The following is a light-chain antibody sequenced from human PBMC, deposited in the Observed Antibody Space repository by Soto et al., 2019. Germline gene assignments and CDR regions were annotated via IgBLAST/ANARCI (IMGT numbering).Light chain of an antibody. CDR1: SSEVGGYKY. J-gene: IGLJ1*01. CDR3: SSYTSSSTPYV. CDR2: DVS. V-gene: IGLV2-14*01. Sequence: QSVLTQPASVSGSPGQSITISCTGTSSEVGGYKYVSWYQQHPGKAPKLMIYDVSSRPSGVSYRFSGAKSGNTASLTISGLQTEDEADYYCSSYTSSSTPYVFGTGTKVTVL.